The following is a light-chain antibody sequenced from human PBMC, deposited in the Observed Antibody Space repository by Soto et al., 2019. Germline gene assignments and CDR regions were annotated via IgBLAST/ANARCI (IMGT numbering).Light chain of an antibody. CDR3: HHRINWPPIT. V-gene: IGKV3-11*01. CDR1: QSVRNY. Sequence: EIVLTQSPATLSLSPGERATLSCRASQSVRNYFAWYQQKPGQAPRLLIYDASNRATGIPARFSGSGSGTDFTLTISSLEPEEFAVYYCHHRINWPPITFGQGTRLEIK. J-gene: IGKJ5*01. CDR2: DAS.